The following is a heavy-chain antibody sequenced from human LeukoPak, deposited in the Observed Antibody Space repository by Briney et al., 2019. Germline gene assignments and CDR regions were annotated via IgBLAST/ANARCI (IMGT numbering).Heavy chain of an antibody. CDR2: ISSSSRYI. J-gene: IGHJ4*02. CDR1: GFTVSSNY. CDR3: ARDQSTIFGVVSMGY. D-gene: IGHD3-3*01. V-gene: IGHV3-21*06. Sequence: GGSLRLSCAASGFTVSSNYMSWVRQAPGKGLEWVSSISSSSRYIYYADSMKGRFTVSRDNAKNSLYLQMNRLRAEDTAVYYCARDQSTIFGVVSMGYWGQGTLVTVPS.